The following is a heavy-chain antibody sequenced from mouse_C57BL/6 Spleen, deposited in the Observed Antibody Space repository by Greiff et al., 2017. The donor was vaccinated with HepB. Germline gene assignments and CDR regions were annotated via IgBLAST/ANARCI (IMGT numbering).Heavy chain of an antibody. V-gene: IGHV1-80*01. CDR1: GYAFSSYW. J-gene: IGHJ1*03. D-gene: IGHD1-1*01. CDR2: IYPGDGDT. CDR3: ARRAASYYYGSSYWYFDV. Sequence: VQLQQSGAELVKPGASVKISCKASGYAFSSYWMNWVKQRPGKGLEWIGQIYPGDGDTNYNGKFKGKATLTADKSSSTAYMQLSSLTSEDSAVYFCARRAASYYYGSSYWYFDVWGTGTTVTVSS.